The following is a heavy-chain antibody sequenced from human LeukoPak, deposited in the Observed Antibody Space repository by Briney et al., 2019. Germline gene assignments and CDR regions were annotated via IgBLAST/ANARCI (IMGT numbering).Heavy chain of an antibody. Sequence: SETLSLTCAVYGGSFSGYYWSWIRQPPGKGLEWIGEINHSGSTNYNPSLRSRVTISVDTSKNQFSLKLSSVTAADTAVYYCARSGYDSSGYYYDYWGQGTLVTVSS. J-gene: IGHJ4*02. V-gene: IGHV4-34*01. CDR2: INHSGST. CDR3: ARSGYDSSGYYYDY. D-gene: IGHD3-22*01. CDR1: GGSFSGYY.